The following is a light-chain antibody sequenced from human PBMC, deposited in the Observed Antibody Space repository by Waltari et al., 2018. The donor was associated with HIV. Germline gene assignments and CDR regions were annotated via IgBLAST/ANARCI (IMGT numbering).Light chain of an antibody. CDR1: TSNIGTHI. CDR2: RNN. CDR3: AAGDDTLNGL. V-gene: IGLV1-44*01. J-gene: IGLJ2*01. Sequence: QSVLTEPPSAPGTPGQNVTISRSGNTSNIGTHIVNWYQQFPGAAPKLRLDRNNQRPSGVPARFSGSKSGTSASLAISWLQSEDEAGYFCAAGDDTLNGLFGGGTKLTVL.